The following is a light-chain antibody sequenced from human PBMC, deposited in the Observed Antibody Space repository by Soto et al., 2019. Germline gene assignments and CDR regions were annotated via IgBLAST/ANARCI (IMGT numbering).Light chain of an antibody. J-gene: IGKJ1*01. CDR3: QQCGSSPCT. V-gene: IGKV3-20*01. CDR2: GVS. CDR1: QTISSNF. Sequence: VLTQSPGTLSLSPGEGATLACRASQTISSNFLAWYQQKPGQPPRLLIYGVSIRATGNPDRFCGSGSGTDFTITISSLETEDFAVDDCQQCGSSPCTCGQGNTV.